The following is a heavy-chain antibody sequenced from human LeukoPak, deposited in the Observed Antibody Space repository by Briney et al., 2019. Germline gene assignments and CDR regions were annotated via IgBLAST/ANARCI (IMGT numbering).Heavy chain of an antibody. Sequence: SETLSLTCTVSGGSISSSSYYWGWIRQPPGKGLEWIGSIYYSGSTYYNPSLKSRVTISVDTSKNQFSLKLSSVTAADTAVYYCARPNVAGTGYFDYWGQGTLVTVSS. CDR1: GGSISSSSYY. D-gene: IGHD6-19*01. V-gene: IGHV4-39*01. CDR2: IYYSGST. J-gene: IGHJ4*02. CDR3: ARPNVAGTGYFDY.